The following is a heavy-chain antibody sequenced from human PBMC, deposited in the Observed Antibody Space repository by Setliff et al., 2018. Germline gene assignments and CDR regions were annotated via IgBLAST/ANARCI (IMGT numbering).Heavy chain of an antibody. CDR1: GATFSSHG. CDR3: VREGVDSRSSTDYRYYMDV. J-gene: IGHJ6*03. CDR2: TIPMFGTT. D-gene: IGHD3-22*01. Sequence: GPQLKVSCKASGATFSSHGISWVRQAPGQGLEWMGGTIPMFGTTEYAQKFQGRLTIITDESTNTAFMQLSSLRSDDTAVYYCVREGVDSRSSTDYRYYMDVWGKGTTVTVS. V-gene: IGHV1-69*05.